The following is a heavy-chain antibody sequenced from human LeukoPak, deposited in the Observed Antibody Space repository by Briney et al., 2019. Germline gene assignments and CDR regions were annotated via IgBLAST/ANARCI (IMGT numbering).Heavy chain of an antibody. D-gene: IGHD4-17*01. CDR2: ISYDGSNK. CDR1: GFTFGSYA. Sequence: GGSLRLSCAASGFTFGSYAMHWVRQAPGKGLEWVAVISYDGSNKYYADSVKGRFTISRDNSKNTLYLQMNSLRAEDTAVYYCARDVVPGDQRGGYYYYGMDVWGQGTTVTVSS. V-gene: IGHV3-30-3*01. CDR3: ARDVVPGDQRGGYYYYGMDV. J-gene: IGHJ6*02.